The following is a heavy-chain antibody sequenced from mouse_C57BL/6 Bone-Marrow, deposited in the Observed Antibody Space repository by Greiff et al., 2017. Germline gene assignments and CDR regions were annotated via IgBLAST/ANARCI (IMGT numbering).Heavy chain of an antibody. CDR3: ARSVPRGRSFDD. CDR2: IYPTSGRT. V-gene: IGHV1-55*01. CDR1: GYTFTSYW. J-gene: IGHJ2*01. Sequence: QVQLQQPGAELVKPGASVKMSCKASGYTFTSYWLTWVKQRPGQGLEWIGDIYPTSGRTNYNEKFKSKAILTVDTSSNTAYLQLSSLTSEDSAVFDCARSVPRGRSFDDWGQGTTLTVSS. D-gene: IGHD3-3*01.